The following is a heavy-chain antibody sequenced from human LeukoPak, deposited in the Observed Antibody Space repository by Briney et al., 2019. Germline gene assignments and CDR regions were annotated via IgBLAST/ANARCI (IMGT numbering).Heavy chain of an antibody. CDR2: ISGSGGST. Sequence: GGSLRLSCAASGFTFSSYAMSWVRQAPGKGLEWVSAISGSGGSTYCADSVKGRFTISRDNSKNTLYLQMNSLRAEDTAVYYCAKDLRSYCSSTSCYTMDAFDIWGQGTMVTVSS. V-gene: IGHV3-23*01. CDR3: AKDLRSYCSSTSCYTMDAFDI. D-gene: IGHD2-2*02. CDR1: GFTFSSYA. J-gene: IGHJ3*02.